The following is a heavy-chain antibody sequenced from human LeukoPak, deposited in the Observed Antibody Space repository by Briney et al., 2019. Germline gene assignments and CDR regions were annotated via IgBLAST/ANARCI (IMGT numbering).Heavy chain of an antibody. CDR3: ATDYSYGSGSYYNRFDF. J-gene: IGHJ4*02. Sequence: GRSLRLSCAASGFTFSVYGMHWVRQAPGKGLEWVAVISYDGSNKYYADSVKGRFTISRDNSKNTLYLQMNSLRAEDTAVYYCATDYSYGSGSYYNRFDFWGQGTLVTVSS. CDR2: ISYDGSNK. D-gene: IGHD3-10*01. V-gene: IGHV3-30*03. CDR1: GFTFSVYG.